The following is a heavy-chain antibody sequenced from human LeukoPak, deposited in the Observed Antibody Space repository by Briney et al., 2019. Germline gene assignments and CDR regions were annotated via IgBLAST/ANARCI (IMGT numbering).Heavy chain of an antibody. CDR1: GYTFTGYY. D-gene: IGHD1-26*01. J-gene: IGHJ4*02. CDR3: ARDGGQVGATGPFDY. CDR2: TNRNSGDA. V-gene: IGHV1-2*02. Sequence: ASVKVSCKASGYTFTGYYIHWVRQAPGQGLEWMGWTNRNSGDANYAQKFQGRVTMTRDTPISTAYMELSRLRSDDTAVYYCARDGGQVGATGPFDYWGQGTLVTVSS.